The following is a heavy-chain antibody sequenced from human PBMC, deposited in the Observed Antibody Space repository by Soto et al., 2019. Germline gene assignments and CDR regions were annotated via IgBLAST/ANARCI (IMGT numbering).Heavy chain of an antibody. J-gene: IGHJ4*02. CDR1: GFSLTTNKVG. Sequence: QITLKESGPTLVKPTQTLTLTCTFSGFSLTTNKVGVGWIRQPPGRALEWLAVIYWNDDKRFSPSLKTRLTSNKDTSNNQVVLTMTNMDPMDTATYYCAHREGADYRNYGAGFDYWGQGTLVTVSS. CDR3: AHREGADYRNYGAGFDY. V-gene: IGHV2-5*01. CDR2: IYWNDDK. D-gene: IGHD4-4*01.